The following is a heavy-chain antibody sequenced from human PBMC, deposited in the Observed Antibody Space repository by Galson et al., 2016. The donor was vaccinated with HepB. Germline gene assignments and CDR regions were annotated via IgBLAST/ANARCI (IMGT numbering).Heavy chain of an antibody. V-gene: IGHV3-23*01. J-gene: IGHJ3*02. CDR3: AKPHIAVAGHGGLAFNM. Sequence: SLRLSCAASGFTFSSYGMSWVRQAPGKGLEGVSGITGSGGSTYYADSVKGRFTISRDNSKNTLYLQMNSLRAEDMAVYYCAKPHIAVAGHGGLAFNMWGQGTMVTVSS. CDR1: GFTFSSYG. D-gene: IGHD6-19*01. CDR2: ITGSGGST.